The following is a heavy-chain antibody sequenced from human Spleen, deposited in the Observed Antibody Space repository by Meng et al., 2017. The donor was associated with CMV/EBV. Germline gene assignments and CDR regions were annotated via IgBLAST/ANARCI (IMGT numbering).Heavy chain of an antibody. CDR3: ARVSTIQLGMDV. Sequence: SETLSLTCTASGGSINNGSYYWAWIRQPPGKGLEWIGSINYSGTTYYSPSLESRVTISVDTSKNQFSLKVKSVTAADTAVYYCARVSTIQLGMDVWGQGTTVTVSS. D-gene: IGHD5/OR15-5a*01. V-gene: IGHV4-39*07. CDR1: GGSINNGSYY. CDR2: INYSGTT. J-gene: IGHJ6*02.